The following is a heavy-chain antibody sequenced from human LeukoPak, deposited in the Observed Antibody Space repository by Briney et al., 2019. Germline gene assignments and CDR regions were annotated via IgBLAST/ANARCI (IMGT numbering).Heavy chain of an antibody. CDR3: ARGVLLVVPAAIGYYYYYGMDV. CDR1: GGSFSGYY. J-gene: IGHJ6*02. V-gene: IGHV4-34*01. Sequence: SETLSLTCAVYGGSFSGYYWSWIRQPPGKGLEWIGEINHSGSTNYNPSLKSRVTISVDTSKNQFSLKLSSVTAADTAVYYCARGVLLVVPAAIGYYYYYGMDVWGQGTTATVSS. D-gene: IGHD2-2*02. CDR2: INHSGST.